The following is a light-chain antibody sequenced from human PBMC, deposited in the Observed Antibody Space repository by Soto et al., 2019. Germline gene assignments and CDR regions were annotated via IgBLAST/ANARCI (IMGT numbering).Light chain of an antibody. CDR3: QQYNNWPRT. CDR2: GAS. CDR1: QSVSSN. V-gene: IGKV3-15*01. Sequence: EIVMTQSPATRSVSPGERATISCRASQSVSSNLDGYQQKPGQAPRLLSYGASTRAPGITARFSGSGSGTEFTLTISSLQSEDFAVYYCQQYNNWPRTCGQGTKVEIK. J-gene: IGKJ1*01.